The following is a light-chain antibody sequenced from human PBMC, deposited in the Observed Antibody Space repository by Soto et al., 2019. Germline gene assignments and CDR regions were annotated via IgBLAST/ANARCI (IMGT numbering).Light chain of an antibody. CDR3: MQGSHWPYT. CDR1: QSLVYHDGNTF. V-gene: IGKV2-30*01. J-gene: IGKJ2*01. CDR2: KVS. Sequence: DVVVTQSPLSLPVTLGQPASISCRSSQSLVYHDGNTFLHWFHQRPGQSPRRLIYKVSNRDSGVPDRFSGSGSGTDFTLIISRVEAEDVGIYYCMQGSHWPYTFGQGTKLEI.